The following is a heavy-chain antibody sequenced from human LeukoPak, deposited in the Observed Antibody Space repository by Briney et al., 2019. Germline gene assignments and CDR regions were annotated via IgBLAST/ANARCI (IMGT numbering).Heavy chain of an antibody. CDR3: ATEYCSSTSCYTGDY. V-gene: IGHV1-69*13. J-gene: IGHJ4*02. D-gene: IGHD2-2*02. CDR2: IIPIFGTA. CDR1: GGTFSSYA. Sequence: ASVKVSCKASGGTFSSYASSWVRQAPGQGLEWMGGIIPIFGTANYAQKFQGRVTITADESTSTAYMELSSLRAEDTAVYYCATEYCSSTSCYTGDYWGQGTLVTVSS.